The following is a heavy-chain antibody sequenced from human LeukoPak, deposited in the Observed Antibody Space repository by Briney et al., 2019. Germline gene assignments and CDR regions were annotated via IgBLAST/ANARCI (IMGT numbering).Heavy chain of an antibody. V-gene: IGHV3-53*01. CDR3: ARRPGSQARRGRNWFDP. Sequence: GGSLRLSCAASGFTVSSSYMSWVRQAPGKGLEWVSVFYSGGKTYYTDSVKGRFTISRDNSKNTLYLQMNSLRAEDTAVYYCARRPGSQARRGRNWFDPWGQGTLVTVSS. D-gene: IGHD6-6*01. J-gene: IGHJ5*02. CDR1: GFTVSSSY. CDR2: FYSGGKT.